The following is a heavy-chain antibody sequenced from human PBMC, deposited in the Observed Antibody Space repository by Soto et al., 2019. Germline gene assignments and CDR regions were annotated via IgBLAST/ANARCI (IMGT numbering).Heavy chain of an antibody. D-gene: IGHD1-26*01. V-gene: IGHV3-7*01. CDR2: IKEDGSET. CDR1: GFTFSNYW. Sequence: EVQVVESGGGLVQPGGSLRLSCAASGFTFSNYWMSWVRQAPGKGLEWVANIKEDGSETYYVDSVKGRFTISRDNAKNSLYLQMNSLRVEDTAVYYCAMTLTTGWELLINAYWGQGTLVTVSS. J-gene: IGHJ4*02. CDR3: AMTLTTGWELLINAY.